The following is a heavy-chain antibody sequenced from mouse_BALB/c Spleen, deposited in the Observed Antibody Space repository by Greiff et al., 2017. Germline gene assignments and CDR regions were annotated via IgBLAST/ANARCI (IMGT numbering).Heavy chain of an antibody. D-gene: IGHD2-14*01. J-gene: IGHJ2*01. Sequence: EVNLVESGGGLVQPGGSLKLSCAASGFTFSSYGMSWVRQTPDKRLELVATINSNGGSTYYPDSVKGRFTISRDNAKNTLYLQMSSLKSEDTAMYYCARGYRYLYYFDYWGQGTTLTVSS. CDR3: ARGYRYLYYFDY. V-gene: IGHV5-6-3*01. CDR2: INSNGGST. CDR1: GFTFSSYG.